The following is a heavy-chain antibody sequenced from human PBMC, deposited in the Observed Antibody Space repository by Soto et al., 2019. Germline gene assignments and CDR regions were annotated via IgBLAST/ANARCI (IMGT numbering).Heavy chain of an antibody. CDR1: GFTFSSYA. CDR2: ISGSGGST. D-gene: IGHD1-26*01. Sequence: EVQLLESGGGLVQPGGSLRLSCAASGFTFSSYAMRWVRQAPGKGLEWVSAISGSGGSTYYADSVKGRFTISRDNAKNTLYLQMNSLRAEDTAVYYCARSGSGSYYDYWGQGTLVTVSS. J-gene: IGHJ4*02. V-gene: IGHV3-23*01. CDR3: ARSGSGSYYDY.